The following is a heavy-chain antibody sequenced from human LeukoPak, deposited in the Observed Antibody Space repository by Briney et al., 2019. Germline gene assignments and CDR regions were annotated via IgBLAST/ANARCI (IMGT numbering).Heavy chain of an antibody. CDR2: INSDGSRT. CDR1: GFTFSRYW. Sequence: GGSLRLSCAASGFTFSRYWMHWVRQAPGKGLVWVSRINSDGSRTTYADSVKGRFTISRDNAKNTLYLQMNSLRAEDTAVYYCASLFLCYGCSSSSESSDIWGQGTMVTVSS. CDR3: ASLFLCYGCSSSSESSDI. J-gene: IGHJ3*02. V-gene: IGHV3-74*01. D-gene: IGHD2-2*01.